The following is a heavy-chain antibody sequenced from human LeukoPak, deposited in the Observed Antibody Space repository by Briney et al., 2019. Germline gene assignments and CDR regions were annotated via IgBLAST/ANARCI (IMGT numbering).Heavy chain of an antibody. D-gene: IGHD3-10*01. CDR2: ISGSGGST. CDR3: ARVNTYYYGSGAIDY. V-gene: IGHV3-21*01. Sequence: GGSLRLSCAASGFTVSSNYMSWVRQAPGKGLEWVSAISGSGGSTYYADSVKGRFTISRDNAKNSLYLQMNSLRAEDTAVYYCARVNTYYYGSGAIDYWGQGTLVTVSS. J-gene: IGHJ4*02. CDR1: GFTVSSNY.